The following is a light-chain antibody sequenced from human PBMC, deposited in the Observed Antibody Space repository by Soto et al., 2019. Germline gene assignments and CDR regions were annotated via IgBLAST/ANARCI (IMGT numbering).Light chain of an antibody. CDR1: QGISSY. V-gene: IGKV1-9*01. CDR3: QQLSSYPQGLFT. CDR2: AAS. J-gene: IGKJ3*01. Sequence: DIQLTQSPSFLSASVGDRVTITCRASQGISSYLAWYQQKPGKAPKLLIYAASTLQSGVPSRFSGSGSGTEFTLTISSLQPEDFATYYCQQLSSYPQGLFTFGPGTKVDIK.